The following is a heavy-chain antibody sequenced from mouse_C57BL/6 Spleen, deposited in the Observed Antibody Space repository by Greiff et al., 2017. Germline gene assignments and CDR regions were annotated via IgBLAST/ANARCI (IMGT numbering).Heavy chain of an antibody. Sequence: EVMLVESGGGLVKPGGSLKLSCAASGFTFSSYTMPWVRQTPGKRLEWVATISGGGGKTYYPDSVKGRFTISRDNAKNTLYLQMSSLRSEDTALYYCARRWDGNYWYFDVWGTGTTVTVSS. J-gene: IGHJ1*03. V-gene: IGHV5-9*01. CDR2: ISGGGGKT. D-gene: IGHD2-1*01. CDR3: ARRWDGNYWYFDV. CDR1: GFTFSSYT.